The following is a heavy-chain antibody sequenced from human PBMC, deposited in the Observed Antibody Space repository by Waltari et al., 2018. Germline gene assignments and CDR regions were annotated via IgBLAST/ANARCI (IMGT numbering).Heavy chain of an antibody. CDR1: GGSISTSSYF. J-gene: IGHJ5*02. CDR3: ARDLGLDYGSGNFYRNWFDP. D-gene: IGHD3-10*01. V-gene: IGHV4-39*02. CDR2: LFFSGET. Sequence: YLQESGPRLVKPSETLSLTCTVFGGSISTSSYFWGLLRQPPGKEPEWIGSLFFSGETYYNPSLKSRVTISTDTSKNQFFLRLTSVTAADTATYYCARDLGLDYGSGNFYRNWFDPWGQGTLVTVSS.